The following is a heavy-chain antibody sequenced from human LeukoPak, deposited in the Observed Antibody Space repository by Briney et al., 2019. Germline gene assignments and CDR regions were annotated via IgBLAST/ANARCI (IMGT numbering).Heavy chain of an antibody. CDR2: ITSSGRAR. CDR3: ARGPQLLSTVRGGGDY. J-gene: IGHJ4*02. Sequence: PGGSLRLSCAASGFTFSTYEMHWVRQAPGKGLEWISKITSSGRARYHADSVKGRFTVSRDNAKNSLYLQMNNLRAEDTAVYYCARGPQLLSTVRGGGDYWGQGTLVTVSS. CDR1: GFTFSTYE. V-gene: IGHV3-48*03. D-gene: IGHD2-2*01.